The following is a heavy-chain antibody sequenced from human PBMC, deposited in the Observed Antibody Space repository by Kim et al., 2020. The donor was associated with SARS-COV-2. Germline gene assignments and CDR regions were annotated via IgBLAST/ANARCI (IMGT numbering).Heavy chain of an antibody. J-gene: IGHJ6*02. D-gene: IGHD5-12*01. V-gene: IGHV3-13*01. CDR1: GFTFSSYD. CDR2: IGTAGDT. CDR3: ARAGRDGYNVDLTGMDV. Sequence: GGSLRLSCAASGFTFSSYDMQWVRQATGKGLEWVSAIGTAGDTYYPGSVKGRFTISRENAKNSLYLQMNSLRAGDTAVYYCARAGRDGYNVDLTGMDVWGQGTTVTVSS.